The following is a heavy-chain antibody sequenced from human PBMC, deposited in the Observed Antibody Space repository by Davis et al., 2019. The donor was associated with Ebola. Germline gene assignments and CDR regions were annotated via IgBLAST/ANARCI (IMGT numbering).Heavy chain of an antibody. D-gene: IGHD2-21*02. CDR3: AREHIVVVTAIQGYYYYGMDV. CDR2: ISAYNGNT. CDR1: GYTFTSYG. Sequence: ALVKVSCKASGYTFTSYGISWVRQAPGQGLEWMGWISAYNGNTNYAQKLQGRVTMTTDTSTSTAYMELSSLRSEDTAVYYCAREHIVVVTAIQGYYYYGMDVWGQGTTVTVSS. J-gene: IGHJ6*02. V-gene: IGHV1-18*01.